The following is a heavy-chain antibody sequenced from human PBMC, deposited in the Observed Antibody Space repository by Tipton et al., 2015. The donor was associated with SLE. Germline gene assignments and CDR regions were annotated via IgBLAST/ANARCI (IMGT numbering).Heavy chain of an antibody. Sequence: TLSLTCDVSGGSFSDHYWSWIRQPPGKGLEWIGQINHGGSTNYSPSLKSRVTISVDTSKNQFSLKLTSVTAADTAVFYCARLVLQGGQLVRNYFDYRGQGTLVTVSS. CDR1: GGSFSDHY. J-gene: IGHJ4*02. D-gene: IGHD6-6*01. CDR2: INHGGST. CDR3: ARLVLQGGQLVRNYFDY. V-gene: IGHV4-34*01.